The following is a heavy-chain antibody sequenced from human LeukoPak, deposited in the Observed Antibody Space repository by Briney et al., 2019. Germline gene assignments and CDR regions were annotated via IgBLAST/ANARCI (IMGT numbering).Heavy chain of an antibody. D-gene: IGHD3-10*01. CDR1: GFTFSSCA. CDR3: AKARLYGSGSYVLDV. V-gene: IGHV3-23*01. Sequence: GGSLRLSCAASGFTFSSCAMSWVRQAPGKGLEWVSAISGSGGSTYYADSVKGRFTISRDNSKNTLYLQMNSLRAEDTAVYYCAKARLYGSGSYVLDVWAKGPRSPSP. J-gene: IGHJ6*02. CDR2: ISGSGGST.